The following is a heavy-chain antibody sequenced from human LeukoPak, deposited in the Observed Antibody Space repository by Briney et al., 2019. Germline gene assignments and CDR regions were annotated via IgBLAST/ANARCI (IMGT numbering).Heavy chain of an antibody. J-gene: IGHJ4*02. Sequence: ASVTVSCKASGYTFTNYGLSWVRQAPGQGREWMGWINVYNGKTNYAQKFQGRVTMTTDTSTSTACMELRSLRSDDTALYYCARAAYSSGWPVLIPYYFDYWGQGTLVTVSS. CDR3: ARAAYSSGWPVLIPYYFDY. D-gene: IGHD6-19*01. V-gene: IGHV1-18*04. CDR2: INVYNGKT. CDR1: GYTFTNYG.